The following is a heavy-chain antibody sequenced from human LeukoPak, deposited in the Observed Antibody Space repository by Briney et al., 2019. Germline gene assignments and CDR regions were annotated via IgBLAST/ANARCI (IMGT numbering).Heavy chain of an antibody. V-gene: IGHV3-33*01. D-gene: IGHD6-19*01. Sequence: AGGSLRLSCAAPGFTFSSYGMHWVRQAPGKGLEWVAVIWYDGSNKYYADSVKGRFTISRDNSKNTLYLRMNSLRVEDTAVYYCAREGLAVAAYFDYWGQGTLVTVSS. CDR1: GFTFSSYG. CDR3: AREGLAVAAYFDY. CDR2: IWYDGSNK. J-gene: IGHJ4*02.